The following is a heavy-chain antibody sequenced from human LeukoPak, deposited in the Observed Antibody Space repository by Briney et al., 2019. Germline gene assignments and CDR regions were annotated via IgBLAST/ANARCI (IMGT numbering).Heavy chain of an antibody. Sequence: ASVKVSCKASGGPFSTNAINWVRQAPGQGLEWMGGIIPLFGTTKYAQKFQGRVTISADKSTNTAYMELSSLRSEDTAVYYCARDRSSSSWYRFDPWGQGTLVTVSS. CDR1: GGPFSTNA. CDR2: IIPLFGTT. CDR3: ARDRSSSSWYRFDP. J-gene: IGHJ5*02. D-gene: IGHD6-13*01. V-gene: IGHV1-69*06.